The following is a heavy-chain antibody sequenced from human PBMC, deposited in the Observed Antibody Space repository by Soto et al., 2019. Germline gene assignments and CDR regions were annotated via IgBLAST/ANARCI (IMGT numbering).Heavy chain of an antibody. CDR1: GYTFTSYG. CDR2: ISAYNGNI. V-gene: IGHV1-18*01. D-gene: IGHD3-3*01. CDR3: AKXAIHLWSGHYYYYGMDV. J-gene: IGHJ6*02. Sequence: ASVKVSCKASGYTFTSYGISWVRQAPGQGLEWMGWISAYNGNINYAQKLQGRVTMTTDTSTSTAYMELRSLRSDDTAVYYCAKXAIHLWSGHYYYYGMDVWGQGTTVTVSS.